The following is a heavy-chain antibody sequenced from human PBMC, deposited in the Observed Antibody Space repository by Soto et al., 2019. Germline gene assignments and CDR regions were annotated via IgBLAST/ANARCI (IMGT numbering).Heavy chain of an antibody. CDR2: INPSGGST. D-gene: IGHD2-21*02. CDR3: ARDSFHCGGDCYSPPTNWFDP. V-gene: IGHV1-46*01. Sequence: GASVKVSCKASGYTFTSYYMHGVRQAPGQGLEWMGIINPSGGSTSYAQKFQGRVTMTRDTSTSTVYMELSSLRSEDTAVYYCARDSFHCGGDCYSPPTNWFDPWGQGTLVTAPQ. J-gene: IGHJ5*02. CDR1: GYTFTSYY.